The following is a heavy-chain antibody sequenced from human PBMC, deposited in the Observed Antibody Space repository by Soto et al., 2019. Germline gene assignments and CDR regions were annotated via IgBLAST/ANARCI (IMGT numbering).Heavy chain of an antibody. CDR3: AKRGPYYDSSGYYY. D-gene: IGHD3-22*01. J-gene: IGHJ4*02. CDR2: IYHSGST. V-gene: IGHV4-4*02. CDR1: GGSISSTNW. Sequence: QVQLQESGPGLVKPSGTLSLTCAVSGGSISSTNWWSWVRQPPGKGLEWIGEIYHSGSTSYNPSLESRVTISVDKSKNHFSLKLNSVTAADTAVYYCAKRGPYYDSSGYYYSGQGTLVTVSS.